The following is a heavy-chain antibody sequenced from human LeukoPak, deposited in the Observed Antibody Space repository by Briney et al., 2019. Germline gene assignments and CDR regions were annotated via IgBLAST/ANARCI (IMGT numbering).Heavy chain of an antibody. Sequence: GGTLRLSCAASGFTFDDYDMHWVRQAPGKGLEWVALIGWNGNYTGYADSAQGRFSISRDNDKNSLYLQIYSLRPEDTALYYCAKDMGYRTGDTCHPGFDHWGQGTRVTVSP. CDR1: GFTFDDYD. CDR3: AKDMGYRTGDTCHPGFDH. CDR2: IGWNGNYT. J-gene: IGHJ4*02. V-gene: IGHV3-9*01. D-gene: IGHD2-8*02.